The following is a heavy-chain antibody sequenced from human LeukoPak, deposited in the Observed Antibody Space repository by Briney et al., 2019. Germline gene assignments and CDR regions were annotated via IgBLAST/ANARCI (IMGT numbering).Heavy chain of an antibody. D-gene: IGHD3-22*01. Sequence: GGSLRFSGLVSGLSFSDYAMSWFRRAPGKGLEWVSPITGSGQTIYYTDSVKGRFTMSRDNSKNTLYLQMNSLRDEDTAEYFCAKASLVVIESYFDNWGQGTLVLVSS. V-gene: IGHV3-23*01. J-gene: IGHJ4*02. CDR1: GLSFSDYA. CDR3: AKASLVVIESYFDN. CDR2: ITGSGQTI.